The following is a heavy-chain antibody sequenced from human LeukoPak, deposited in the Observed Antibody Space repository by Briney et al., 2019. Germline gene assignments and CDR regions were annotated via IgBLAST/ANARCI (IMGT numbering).Heavy chain of an antibody. CDR2: INPNSGGT. Sequence: ASVKVSCKASGYTFTGYYMHWVRQAPGQGLEWMGWINPNSGGTNYAQKFQGRVTMTRDTSISIAYMELSRLRSDDTAVYYCAREVTYYYDSSGYHYDAFDIWSQGTMVTVSS. V-gene: IGHV1-2*02. D-gene: IGHD3-22*01. CDR3: AREVTYYYDSSGYHYDAFDI. J-gene: IGHJ3*02. CDR1: GYTFTGYY.